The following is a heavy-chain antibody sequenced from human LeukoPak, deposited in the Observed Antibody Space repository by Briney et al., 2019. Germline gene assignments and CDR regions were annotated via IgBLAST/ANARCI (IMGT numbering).Heavy chain of an antibody. V-gene: IGHV1-8*01. D-gene: IGHD4-17*01. CDR3: ARRRVTSHNWFDP. Sequence: ASVKVSCKASGYTFTSYDINWVLQATGQGLEWMGWMNPNSGNTGYAQKFQGRVTMTRNTSISTAYMELSSLRSEDTAVYYCARRRVTSHNWFDPWGQGTLVTVSS. CDR1: GYTFTSYD. CDR2: MNPNSGNT. J-gene: IGHJ5*02.